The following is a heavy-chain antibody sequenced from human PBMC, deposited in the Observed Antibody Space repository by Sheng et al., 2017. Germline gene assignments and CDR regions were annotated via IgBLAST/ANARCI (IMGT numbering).Heavy chain of an antibody. CDR3: ARDRESDY. CDR1: GYTFTAYY. J-gene: IGHJ4*02. V-gene: IGHV1-2*02. Sequence: QVQLAQSGAEVKKPGASVKVSCKASGYTFTAYYLHWVRQAPGQGLEWMGWINPNTGDTTYAQNFQGRVTMTRDTSITTAYMELSSLRSDDTAVYYCARDRESDYWGQGTLVTVSS. CDR2: INPNTGDT.